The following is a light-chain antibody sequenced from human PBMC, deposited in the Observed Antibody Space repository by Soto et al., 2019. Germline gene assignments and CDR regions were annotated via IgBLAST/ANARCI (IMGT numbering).Light chain of an antibody. CDR1: QSISSK. V-gene: IGKV3-15*01. CDR3: QEYNYWHPIT. Sequence: DIERSHSPDALSVSLGERATLSCRASQSISSKLAWYQQKPGQAPRLLIYGASTRATGIPVRFSGSGSGTEFTLTITSLQPEDFAVYYCQEYNYWHPITFGGGTKV. J-gene: IGKJ4*01. CDR2: GAS.